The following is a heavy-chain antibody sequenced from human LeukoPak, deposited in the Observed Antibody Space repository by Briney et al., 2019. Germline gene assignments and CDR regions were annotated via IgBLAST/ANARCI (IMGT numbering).Heavy chain of an antibody. CDR2: IRSKAYGGTT. V-gene: IGHV3-49*04. J-gene: IGHJ4*02. Sequence: GGSLRLSCTASGFTFGDYAMSWVREAPGKGLEWVGFIRSKAYGGTTEYAASVQGRFTISRDDSRSIAYLQMNSLKSEDTAVYYCTRDSPTYYYDSSGYYFDYWGQGTLVTASS. CDR1: GFTFGDYA. CDR3: TRDSPTYYYDSSGYYFDY. D-gene: IGHD3-22*01.